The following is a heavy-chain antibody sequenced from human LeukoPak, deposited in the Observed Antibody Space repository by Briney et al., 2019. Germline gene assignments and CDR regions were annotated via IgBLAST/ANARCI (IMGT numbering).Heavy chain of an antibody. CDR1: GFTFSSYM. J-gene: IGHJ4*02. CDR3: ARPRWLQSPFDY. Sequence: GGSLRLSCAASGFTFSSYMMTWVRQAPGKGLEWVANIKPDGGEKFYVDSVKGRFTISRDNAKNSLYLQMNSLRAEDTAVYYCARPRWLQSPFDYWGQGTLVTVSS. D-gene: IGHD5-24*01. CDR2: IKPDGGEK. V-gene: IGHV3-7*01.